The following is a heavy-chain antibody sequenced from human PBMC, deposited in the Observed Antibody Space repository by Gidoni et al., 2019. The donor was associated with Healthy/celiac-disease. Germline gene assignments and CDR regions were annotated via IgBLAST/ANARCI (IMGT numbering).Heavy chain of an antibody. D-gene: IGHD2-2*01. J-gene: IGHJ4*02. CDR3: TTSAHWHQLPTLPFDY. V-gene: IGHV3-15*01. Sequence: PVKGRFTISRDDSKNTLYLQMNSLKTEDTAVYYCTTSAHWHQLPTLPFDYWGQGTLVTVSS.